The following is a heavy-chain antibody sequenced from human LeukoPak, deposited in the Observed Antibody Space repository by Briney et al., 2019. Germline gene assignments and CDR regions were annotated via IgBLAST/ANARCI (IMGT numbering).Heavy chain of an antibody. J-gene: IGHJ5*02. D-gene: IGHD3-16*02. Sequence: PGGSLRLSCAASGFALSSYSMNWVRQAPGKGLEWVSSISSSSSYIYYRDSVKGRFTISRDNAKNSLYLQMNSLRAEDTAVYYCARGTAGYVWGSYRYCWFDPWGQGTLVTVSS. CDR3: ARGTAGYVWGSYRYCWFDP. CDR2: ISSSSSYI. V-gene: IGHV3-21*01. CDR1: GFALSSYS.